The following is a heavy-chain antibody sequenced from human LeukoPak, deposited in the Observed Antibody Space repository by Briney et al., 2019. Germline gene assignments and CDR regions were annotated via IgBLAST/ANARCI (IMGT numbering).Heavy chain of an antibody. D-gene: IGHD2-2*01. CDR3: ARSLRWGSIIPAAIFDY. V-gene: IGHV1-24*01. J-gene: IGHJ4*02. Sequence: ASVKVSCKVSGYTLTELSMHWVRQAPGKGLEWMGGFDPEDGETIYAQKFQGRVTMTEDTSTDTAYMELSSLRSEGTAVYYCARSLRWGSIIPAAIFDYWGQGTLVTVSS. CDR2: FDPEDGET. CDR1: GYTLTELS.